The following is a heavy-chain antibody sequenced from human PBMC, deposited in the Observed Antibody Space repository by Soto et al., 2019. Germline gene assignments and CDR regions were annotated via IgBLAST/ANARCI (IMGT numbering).Heavy chain of an antibody. V-gene: IGHV1-3*01. CDR1: GYTFTSYA. D-gene: IGHD2-15*01. Sequence: ASVKVSCKASGYTFTSYAMHWVRQAPGQRLEWMGWINAGNGNTKYSQKFQGRVTITRDTSASTAYMELSSLRSEDTAVYYCARDRWGGRWYYFDYWGQGTLVTVSS. CDR3: ARDRWGGRWYYFDY. J-gene: IGHJ4*02. CDR2: INAGNGNT.